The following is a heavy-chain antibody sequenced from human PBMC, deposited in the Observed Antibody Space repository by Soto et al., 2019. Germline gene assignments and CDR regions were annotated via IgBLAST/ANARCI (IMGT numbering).Heavy chain of an antibody. CDR3: ARARRGVPAFDI. CDR1: GGSSSGYY. CDR2: INHSGST. Sequence: SETLSLTCAVYGGSSSGYYWSWIRQPPGKGLEWIGEINHSGSTNYNPSLKSRVTISVDTSKNQFSLKLSSVTAADTAVYYCARARRGVPAFDIWGQGTMVTVSS. V-gene: IGHV4-34*01. J-gene: IGHJ3*02. D-gene: IGHD3-10*01.